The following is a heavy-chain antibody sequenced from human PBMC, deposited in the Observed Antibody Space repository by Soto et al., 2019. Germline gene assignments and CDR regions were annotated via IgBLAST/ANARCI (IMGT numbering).Heavy chain of an antibody. D-gene: IGHD5-18*01. CDR1: GGSISSYY. J-gene: IGHJ4*02. V-gene: IGHV4-59*01. CDR3: ASAGYSYGYFYY. CDR2: IYYSGST. Sequence: SETLSLTCTVSGGSISSYYWSWIRQPPGKGLEWIGYIYYSGSTNYNPSLKSRVTISVDTSKNQFSLKLSSVTAADTAVYYCASAGYSYGYFYYWGQGTLVTVSS.